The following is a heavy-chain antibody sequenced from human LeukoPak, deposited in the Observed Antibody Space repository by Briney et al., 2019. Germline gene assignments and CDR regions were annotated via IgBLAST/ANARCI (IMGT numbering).Heavy chain of an antibody. Sequence: PGGSLRLSCAASGFTFSSYGMHWVRQAPGKGLEWVAFIRYDGSNKYYADSVKGRFTISRDNSKNTLYLQMNSLRAEDTAVYYCAKGRYDSSGYYPDWGQGTLVTVSS. D-gene: IGHD3-22*01. CDR2: IRYDGSNK. CDR1: GFTFSSYG. V-gene: IGHV3-30*02. CDR3: AKGRYDSSGYYPD. J-gene: IGHJ4*02.